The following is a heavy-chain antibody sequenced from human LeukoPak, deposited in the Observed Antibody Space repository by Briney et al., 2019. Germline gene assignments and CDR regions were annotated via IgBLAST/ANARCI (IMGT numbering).Heavy chain of an antibody. CDR1: GFTFSSYA. J-gene: IGHJ4*02. CDR2: ISGSGGST. V-gene: IGHV3-23*01. CDR3: AGIVVVPAASFDY. D-gene: IGHD2-2*01. Sequence: GGSLRLSCAASGFTFSSYAMSWVRQAPGKGLEWVSAISGSGGSTYYADSVKGRFTISRDNSKNTLYLQMNSLRAEDTAVCYCAGIVVVPAASFDYWGQGTLVTVSS.